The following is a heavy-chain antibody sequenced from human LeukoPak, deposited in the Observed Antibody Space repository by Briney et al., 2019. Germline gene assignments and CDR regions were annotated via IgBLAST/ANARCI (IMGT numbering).Heavy chain of an antibody. V-gene: IGHV1-69*05. CDR2: IIPIFGTA. J-gene: IGHJ6*03. CDR3: ASTAGYDSSGYPYSNYYYYYMDV. CDR1: GGTFSSYA. Sequence: SVKVSCKASGGTFSSYAISWVRQAPGQGLEWMGGIIPIFGTANYAQKFRGRVTITTDESTSTAYMELSSLRSEDTAVYYCASTAGYDSSGYPYSNYYYYYMDVWGKGTTVTVSS. D-gene: IGHD3-22*01.